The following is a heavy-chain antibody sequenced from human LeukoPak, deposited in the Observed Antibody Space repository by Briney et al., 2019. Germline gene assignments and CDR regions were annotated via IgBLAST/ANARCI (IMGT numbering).Heavy chain of an antibody. Sequence: GGCLRLSCAASGITFSNYWMSWVRQAPGKGLEWVANIKKDGSEKYYVDSVKGRFTIPRDNAKNSLYLQMNSLRAEDTAVYYCATIYCSGGSCYYFDYWGQGTLVTVSS. V-gene: IGHV3-7*03. CDR2: IKKDGSEK. CDR1: GITFSNYW. CDR3: ATIYCSGGSCYYFDY. J-gene: IGHJ4*02. D-gene: IGHD2-15*01.